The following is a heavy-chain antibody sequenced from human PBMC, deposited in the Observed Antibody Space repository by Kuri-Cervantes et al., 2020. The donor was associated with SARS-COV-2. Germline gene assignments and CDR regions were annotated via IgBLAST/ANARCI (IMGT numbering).Heavy chain of an antibody. V-gene: IGHV4-34*01. CDR3: ARAATVTTLGEWFDP. CDR2: IYYSGST. J-gene: IGHJ5*02. D-gene: IGHD4-11*01. CDR1: GESFSGYY. Sequence: SETLSLTCAFYGESFSGYYWSWIRQPPGKGLEWIGYIYYSGSTYYNPSLKSRVTISVDTSKNQFSLKLSSVTAADTAVYYCARAATVTTLGEWFDPWGQGTLVTVSS.